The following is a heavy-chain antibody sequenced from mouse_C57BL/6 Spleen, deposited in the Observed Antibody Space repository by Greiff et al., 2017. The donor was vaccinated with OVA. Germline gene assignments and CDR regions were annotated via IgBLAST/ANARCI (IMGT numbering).Heavy chain of an antibody. CDR2: IYPGDGDT. CDR3: ARGFLMDY. Sequence: QVQLQQSGPELVKPGASVKISCKASGYAFSSPWMNWVKQRPGKGLEWIGRIYPGDGDTNYNGKFKGKATLTADKSSSTAYMQLSSLTSEDSAVYFCARGFLMDYWGQGTSVTVSS. V-gene: IGHV1-82*01. J-gene: IGHJ4*01. CDR1: GYAFSSPW.